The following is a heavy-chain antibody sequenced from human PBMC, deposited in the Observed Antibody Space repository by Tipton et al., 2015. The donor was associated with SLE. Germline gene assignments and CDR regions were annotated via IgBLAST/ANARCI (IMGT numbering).Heavy chain of an antibody. Sequence: GSLRLSCTASGFTFSHYWMNWVRQAPGEGLEWVANIKQDGSEIHYLDSVKGRFTISRDNVNNLLYLQMNSLRAEDTAVYYCARDHEGGFDYWGQGSLVTVSS. V-gene: IGHV3-7*01. CDR1: GFTFSHYW. J-gene: IGHJ4*02. CDR3: ARDHEGGFDY. D-gene: IGHD3-16*01. CDR2: IKQDGSEI.